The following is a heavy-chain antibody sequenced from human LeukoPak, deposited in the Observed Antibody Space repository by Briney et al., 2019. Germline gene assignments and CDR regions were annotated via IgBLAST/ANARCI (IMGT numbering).Heavy chain of an antibody. V-gene: IGHV3-74*03. Sequence: GGSLRLSCAASGFSFSSYWMHWVRQAPGKGLVWVSRINSDGSSITYADSAKGRFTISRDNAKNTLYLQMNSLRAEDTAVYYCARSRLYDGDVIDYWGQGTLVTVSS. D-gene: IGHD3-10*01. CDR2: INSDGSSI. CDR1: GFSFSSYW. CDR3: ARSRLYDGDVIDY. J-gene: IGHJ4*02.